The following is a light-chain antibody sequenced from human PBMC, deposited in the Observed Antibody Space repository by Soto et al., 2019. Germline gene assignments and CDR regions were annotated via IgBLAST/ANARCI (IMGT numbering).Light chain of an antibody. V-gene: IGLV2-23*02. CDR1: SSDVGSYNL. Sequence: QSVLTQPASVSGSPGQSITISCTGTSSDVGSYNLVSWYQQYPGKAPKLMIYEVTKRPPGVSNRFSGSKSGNTASLTISGLQAEDEADYYCCSYATSSTAVFGGGTQLTVL. CDR3: CSYATSSTAV. J-gene: IGLJ7*01. CDR2: EVT.